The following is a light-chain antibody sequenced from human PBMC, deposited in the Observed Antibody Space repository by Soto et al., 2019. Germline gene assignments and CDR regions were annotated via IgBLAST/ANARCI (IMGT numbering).Light chain of an antibody. CDR2: EVT. Sequence: QSALTQPASVSGSPGQSITIPCTGTSNDIGNYNSVSWYQQHPGKAPKLIIYEVTNRPSGVSARFSASKSANTASLTISGLQAEDEGDYYCGSYSTYRPYVFGSGTKLTVL. V-gene: IGLV2-14*03. J-gene: IGLJ1*01. CDR1: SNDIGNYNS. CDR3: GSYSTYRPYV.